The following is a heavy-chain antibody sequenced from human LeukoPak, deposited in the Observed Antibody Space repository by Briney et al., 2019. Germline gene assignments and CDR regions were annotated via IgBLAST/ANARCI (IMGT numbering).Heavy chain of an antibody. Sequence: ALVKVSCKASGYTFTSYYMHWVRQAPGQGLEWMGRINPNSGGTNYAQKFQGRVTMTRDTSISTAYMELSRLRSDDTAVYYCARAQTIFGVVIMGSWGQGTLVTVSS. CDR3: ARAQTIFGVVIMGS. D-gene: IGHD3-3*01. CDR1: GYTFTSYY. V-gene: IGHV1-2*06. J-gene: IGHJ4*02. CDR2: INPNSGGT.